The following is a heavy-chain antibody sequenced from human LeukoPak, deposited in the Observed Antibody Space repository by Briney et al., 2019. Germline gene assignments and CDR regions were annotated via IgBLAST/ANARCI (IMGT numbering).Heavy chain of an antibody. D-gene: IGHD4-17*01. Sequence: GGSLRLSCAASGFTFSSYAMHWVRQAPGKGLEWVAVISYDGSNKYYADSVKGRFTISRDNSKNTLYLQMNSLRAEDTAVYYCAKGSTVTLIEPWDYWGQGTLVTVSS. CDR1: GFTFSSYA. CDR3: AKGSTVTLIEPWDY. J-gene: IGHJ4*02. CDR2: ISYDGSNK. V-gene: IGHV3-30*04.